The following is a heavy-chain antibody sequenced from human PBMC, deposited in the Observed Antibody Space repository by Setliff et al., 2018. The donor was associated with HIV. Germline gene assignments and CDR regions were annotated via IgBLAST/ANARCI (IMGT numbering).Heavy chain of an antibody. CDR1: GFTFSSYS. J-gene: IGHJ6*02. V-gene: IGHV3-48*01. D-gene: IGHD3-16*01. Sequence: PGGSLRLSCAASGFTFSSYSMNWVRQAPGKGLEWVSYISSSSSIIYYADSVRGRFTISRDNAKNSLYLQMNSLRAEDTAVYYCAKVGVSVWGSYLDYYAMDVWGQGTTVTVSS. CDR3: AKVGVSVWGSYLDYYAMDV. CDR2: ISSSSSII.